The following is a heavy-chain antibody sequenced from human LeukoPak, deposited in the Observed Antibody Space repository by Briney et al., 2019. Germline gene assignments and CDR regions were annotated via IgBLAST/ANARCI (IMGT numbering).Heavy chain of an antibody. CDR1: GFTFSSYA. D-gene: IGHD3-3*01. CDR2: ISGSGGST. Sequence: GGSLRPSCAASGFTFSSYAMSWVRQAPGKGLEWVSAISGSGGSTYYADSVKGRFTISRDNSKNTLYLQMNSLRAEDTAVYYCAKDSRITIFGVVTHLKYNWFDPWGQGTLVTVSS. J-gene: IGHJ5*02. CDR3: AKDSRITIFGVVTHLKYNWFDP. V-gene: IGHV3-23*01.